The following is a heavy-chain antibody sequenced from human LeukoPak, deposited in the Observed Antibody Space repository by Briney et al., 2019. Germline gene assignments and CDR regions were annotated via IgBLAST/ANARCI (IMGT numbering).Heavy chain of an antibody. V-gene: IGHV4-31*03. CDR1: GGSISSGGYY. J-gene: IGHJ4*02. Sequence: SETLSLTCTVSGGSISSGGYYWSWIRQHPGKGLEWIGYIYYSGSTYYNPPLKSRVTISADTSKNQFSLKLSSVTAADTAVYYCARARSAAGNFDYWGQGTLVTVSS. CDR3: ARARSAAGNFDY. D-gene: IGHD6-13*01. CDR2: IYYSGST.